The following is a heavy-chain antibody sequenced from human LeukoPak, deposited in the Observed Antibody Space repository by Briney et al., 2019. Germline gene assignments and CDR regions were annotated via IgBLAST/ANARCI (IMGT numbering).Heavy chain of an antibody. Sequence: GGSLRLSCTVSGFTVSSNSWSWIRQAPGKGMEWVAYISPNGDNIHYADSVKGRFTISRDNSKNTLYLQMNSLRAEDTAVYYCAKEGSGRDGYNFSFDYWGQGTLVTVSS. CDR1: GFTVSSNS. V-gene: IGHV3-11*04. CDR3: AKEGSGRDGYNFSFDY. CDR2: ISPNGDNI. J-gene: IGHJ4*02. D-gene: IGHD5-24*01.